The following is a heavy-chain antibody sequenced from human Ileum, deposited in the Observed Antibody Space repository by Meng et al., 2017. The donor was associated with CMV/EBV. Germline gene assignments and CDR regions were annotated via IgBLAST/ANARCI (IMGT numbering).Heavy chain of an antibody. Sequence: SETLSLTCTVSGGSISSSGYHWDWIRQPPGKGLEWIGSIYYSGSTYYNPSLMSRVTISVDTSKNRFSLNLSSVTAADTAVYYCARDRGVRFLEWLAVFDPWGQGTLVTVSS. J-gene: IGHJ5*02. CDR3: ARDRGVRFLEWLAVFDP. CDR1: GGSISSSGYH. D-gene: IGHD3-3*01. V-gene: IGHV4-39*07. CDR2: IYYSGST.